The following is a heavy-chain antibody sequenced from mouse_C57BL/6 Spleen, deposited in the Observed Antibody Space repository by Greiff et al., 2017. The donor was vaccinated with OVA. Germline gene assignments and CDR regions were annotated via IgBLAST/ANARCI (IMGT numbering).Heavy chain of an antibody. V-gene: IGHV1-76*01. CDR2: IYPGSGNT. J-gene: IGHJ4*01. Sequence: QVQLKESGAELVRPGASVKLSCKASGYTFTDYYINWVKQRPGQGLEWIARIYPGSGNTYYNEKFKGKATLTAEKSSSTPYMQLSSLTSEDSAVYFCACMDYWGQGTSVTVSS. CDR1: GYTFTDYY. CDR3: ACMDY.